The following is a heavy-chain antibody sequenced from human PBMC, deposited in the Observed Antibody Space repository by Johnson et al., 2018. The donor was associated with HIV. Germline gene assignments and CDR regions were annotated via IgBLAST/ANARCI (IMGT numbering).Heavy chain of an antibody. V-gene: IGHV3-64*07. J-gene: IGHJ3*02. Sequence: EVQLVESGGGVVQPGRALRLSCAASGFTFSNSAMHWVRQAPGKGLEWVSGISWNSGSIGYADSVKGRFTISRDNSKNTLYLQMGSLRAEDMAVYYCARRDNDAFDIWGQGTMVTVSS. CDR2: ISWNSGSI. CDR3: ARRDNDAFDI. CDR1: GFTFSNSA.